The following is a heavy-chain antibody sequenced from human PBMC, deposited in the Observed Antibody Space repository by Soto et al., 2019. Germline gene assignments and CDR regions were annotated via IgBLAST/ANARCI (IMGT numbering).Heavy chain of an antibody. Sequence: PGGSLRLSCAASGFIFSRYEMNWVRQAPGKGLEWVSYINTRGNIIHYADSVKGRFTIPRDNAENSLYLQMNSLRAEDTAVYYCARDIDYYDSSGYQDYWGQGSLVTVSS. V-gene: IGHV3-48*03. J-gene: IGHJ4*02. CDR1: GFIFSRYE. CDR3: ARDIDYYDSSGYQDY. D-gene: IGHD3-22*01. CDR2: INTRGNII.